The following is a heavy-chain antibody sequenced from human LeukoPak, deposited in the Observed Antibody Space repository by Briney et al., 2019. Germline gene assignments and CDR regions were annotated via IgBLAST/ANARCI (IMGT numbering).Heavy chain of an antibody. J-gene: IGHJ3*02. D-gene: IGHD5-18*01. V-gene: IGHV3-23*01. CDR1: GFTFSSYA. Sequence: GGSLRLSCAASGFTFSSYAMSWVRQAPGKGLEWVSAISGSGGSTYYADSVKGRFTISRDNSTNTLYLQMNSLRTEDTAVYYCAKVRRGAAMALDAFDIWGQGTMVTVSS. CDR3: AKVRRGAAMALDAFDI. CDR2: ISGSGGST.